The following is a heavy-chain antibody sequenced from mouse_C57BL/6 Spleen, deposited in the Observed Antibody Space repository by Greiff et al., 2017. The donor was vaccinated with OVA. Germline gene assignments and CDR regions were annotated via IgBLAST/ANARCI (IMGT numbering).Heavy chain of an antibody. V-gene: IGHV5-4*01. Sequence: EVKVVESGGGLVKPGGSLKLSCAASGFTFSSYAMSWVRQTPEKRLEWVATISDGGCYTYYPDNVKGRFTISRDNAKNNLYLQMSHLKSEDTAMYYCARDDDGPDYWGQGTTLTVSS. D-gene: IGHD2-3*01. CDR1: GFTFSSYA. CDR3: ARDDDGPDY. J-gene: IGHJ2*01. CDR2: ISDGGCYT.